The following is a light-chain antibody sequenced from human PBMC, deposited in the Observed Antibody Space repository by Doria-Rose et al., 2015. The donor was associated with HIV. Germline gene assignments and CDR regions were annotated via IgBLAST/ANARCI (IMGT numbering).Light chain of an antibody. Sequence: TQSPSSLSASVGDRVTITCRASQSTGSFLNWYQQKPGKAPKLLIYAASSFQNGVPSRFSGSGSGTDFTLTISSLQPEDFATYFCQQSYSTPLTFGGGTKAEIK. CDR2: AAS. V-gene: IGKV1-39*01. J-gene: IGKJ4*01. CDR1: QSTGSF. CDR3: QQSYSTPLT.